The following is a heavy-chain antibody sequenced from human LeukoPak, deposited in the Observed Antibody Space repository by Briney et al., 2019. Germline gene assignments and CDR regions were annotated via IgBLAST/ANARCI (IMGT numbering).Heavy chain of an antibody. CDR1: GFTFSSYD. D-gene: IGHD1-26*01. CDR3: AKRRIVGASIDY. CDR2: ISGSGGST. Sequence: GGSLRLSCAASGFTFSSYDMSWVRQAPGKGLEWVSAISGSGGSTYYADSVKGRFTISRDNSKNTLYLQMNSLRAEDTAIYYCAKRRIVGASIDYWGQGTLVTVSS. V-gene: IGHV3-23*01. J-gene: IGHJ4*02.